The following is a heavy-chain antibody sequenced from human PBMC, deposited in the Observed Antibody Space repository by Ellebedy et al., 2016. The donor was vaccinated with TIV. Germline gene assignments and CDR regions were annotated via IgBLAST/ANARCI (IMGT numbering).Heavy chain of an antibody. CDR3: AKFRGLTWFGDFTDY. Sequence: PGGSLRLSCTTSGFTFSSYAMGWVRQAPGRGLEWVSAIDGTSYSTFYADSVEGRFTISRDNSKNTLYLQINSLSVEDTAVYYCAKFRGLTWFGDFTDYWGQGTLVTVSS. D-gene: IGHD3-10*01. J-gene: IGHJ4*02. CDR1: GFTFSSYA. V-gene: IGHV3-23*01. CDR2: IDGTSYST.